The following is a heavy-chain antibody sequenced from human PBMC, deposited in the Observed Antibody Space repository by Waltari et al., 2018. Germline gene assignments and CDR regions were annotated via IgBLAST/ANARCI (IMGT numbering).Heavy chain of an antibody. CDR2: IIPIFGTA. Sequence: QVQLVQSGAEVKKRGSSVKVACKASGGTFSRYTISWVRQAPVPRPECMGRIIPIFGTANYAQKFQVRVTITADKATSTAYMELSSRRSEDTAVYYCARDKGGVSWFDPWGQGTLVTVSS. CDR1: GGTFSRYT. V-gene: IGHV1-69*08. J-gene: IGHJ5*02. D-gene: IGHD3-16*01. CDR3: ARDKGGVSWFDP.